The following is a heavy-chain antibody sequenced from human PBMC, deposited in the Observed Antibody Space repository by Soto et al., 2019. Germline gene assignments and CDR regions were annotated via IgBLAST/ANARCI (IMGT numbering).Heavy chain of an antibody. V-gene: IGHV1-2*04. CDR3: ARDFYVGGPSYALKF. Sequence: QEHLVQSGAEVKSPGASVKVSCKAAGYTFTGYYIHWVRQAPGQGLEWMGWINPNTGGANIAQKFRGWVTLPGAPSKTTPYREVNRLTSNHAPFYFGARDFYVGGPSYALKFWGKGTRATVPP. D-gene: IGHD2-2*01. CDR2: INPNTGGA. CDR1: GYTFTGYY. J-gene: IGHJ3*01.